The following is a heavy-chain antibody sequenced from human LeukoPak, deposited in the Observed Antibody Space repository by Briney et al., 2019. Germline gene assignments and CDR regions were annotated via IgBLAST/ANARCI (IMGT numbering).Heavy chain of an antibody. V-gene: IGHV3-23*01. CDR1: GFTFRSYV. CDR2: ISGTGGST. CDR3: AKGVSSSWSGYFDY. D-gene: IGHD6-13*01. Sequence: GGSLRLSCAASGFTFRSYVMSWVRQAPGKGLEWVSDISGTGGSTYYADSVKGRFTSSRDNSKNTLYLQMNSLKVEDTAVYYCAKGVSSSWSGYFDYWGQGTLVTVSS. J-gene: IGHJ4*02.